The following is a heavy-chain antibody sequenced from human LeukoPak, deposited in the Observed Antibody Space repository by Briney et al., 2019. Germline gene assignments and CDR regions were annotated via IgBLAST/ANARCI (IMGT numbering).Heavy chain of an antibody. CDR2: IYYSGST. J-gene: IGHJ4*02. Sequence: PSETLSLTCTVSGGSISSGGYYWSWVRQHPGKGLEWIGYIYYSGSTYYNPSLKSRVTISVDTSKNQFSLKLGSVTAADTAVYYCARDREPGAPLDYWGQGTLVTVSS. V-gene: IGHV4-31*03. CDR1: GGSISSGGYY. CDR3: ARDREPGAPLDY. D-gene: IGHD7-27*01.